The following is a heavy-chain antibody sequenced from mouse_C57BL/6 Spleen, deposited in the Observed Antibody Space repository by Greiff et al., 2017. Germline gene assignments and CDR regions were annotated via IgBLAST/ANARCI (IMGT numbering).Heavy chain of an antibody. CDR2: FDPENGDT. CDR1: GFNIKDDY. Sequence: EVKLVESGAELVRPGASVKLSCTASGFNIKDDYMHWVKQRPEQGLEWIGWFDPENGDTEYASKFQGKATITADTSSNTAYLQLSSLTSEDTAVYYCTTGTRGYWGQGTTLTVSS. J-gene: IGHJ2*01. CDR3: TTGTRGY. V-gene: IGHV14-4*01. D-gene: IGHD2-14*01.